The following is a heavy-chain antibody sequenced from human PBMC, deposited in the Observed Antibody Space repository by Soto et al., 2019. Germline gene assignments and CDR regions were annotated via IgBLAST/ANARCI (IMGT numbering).Heavy chain of an antibody. J-gene: IGHJ6*02. V-gene: IGHV3-74*01. CDR2: LNEDGSFT. Sequence: GWSLRLSCVSSEFTFISYWMHWVRQVPGKGLVWVSRLNEDGSFTTYADSVKGRFTISRDNAKKTLYLQMDSLRAEDTAVYYCARDLSGRADVWGQGTTVTVSS. CDR1: EFTFISYW. D-gene: IGHD3-10*01. CDR3: ARDLSGRADV.